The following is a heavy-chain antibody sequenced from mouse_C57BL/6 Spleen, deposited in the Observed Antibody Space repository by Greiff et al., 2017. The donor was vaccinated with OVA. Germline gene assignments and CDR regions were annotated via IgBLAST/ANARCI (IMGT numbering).Heavy chain of an antibody. V-gene: IGHV5-17*01. J-gene: IGHJ2*01. CDR1: GFTFSDYG. CDR2: ISSGSSTI. Sequence: EVQGVESGGGLVKPGGSLKLSCAASGFTFSDYGMHWVRQAPEKGLEWVAYISSGSSTIYYEDTVKGRFTISRDNANNTLFLQMTMLRSEYTAMYFCARWLLRYPFDYWGQGTTLTVSS. D-gene: IGHD1-1*01. CDR3: ARWLLRYPFDY.